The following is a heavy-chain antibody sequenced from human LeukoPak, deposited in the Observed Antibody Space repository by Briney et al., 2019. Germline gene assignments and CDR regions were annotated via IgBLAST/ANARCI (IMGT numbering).Heavy chain of an antibody. CDR3: ARARARVELRQLDY. V-gene: IGHV6-1*01. J-gene: IGHJ4*02. CDR1: GDSVSSNSAA. D-gene: IGHD1-7*01. Sequence: SRTLPLTCAISGDSVSSNSAAWNWIRQSPSRGLEWLGRTYYRSKWYNDYAVSVKSRITINPDTSKNQFSLQLNSVTPEDTAVYYCARARARVELRQLDYWGQGTLVTVSS. CDR2: TYYRSKWYN.